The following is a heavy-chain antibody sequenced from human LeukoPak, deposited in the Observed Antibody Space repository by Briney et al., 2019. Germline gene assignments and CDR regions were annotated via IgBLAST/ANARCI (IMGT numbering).Heavy chain of an antibody. CDR1: GFTFSTYA. CDR2: IEASGGTT. D-gene: IGHD6-19*01. V-gene: IGHV3-23*01. CDR3: ARGAGSGWPLDK. J-gene: IGHJ4*02. Sequence: PGGSLRLSCVASGFTFSTYAMSWVRQAPGKGLEWVSAIEASGGTTYYADSVKGRFTISRDNSKNTLCLQMNSLRAEDTAVYYCARGAGSGWPLDKWGQGTLVTVSS.